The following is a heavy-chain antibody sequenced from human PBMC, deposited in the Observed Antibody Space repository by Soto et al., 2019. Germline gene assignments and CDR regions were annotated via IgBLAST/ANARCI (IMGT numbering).Heavy chain of an antibody. CDR1: GGTFSRNA. J-gene: IGHJ2*01. CDR2: ITPMFGTA. CDR3: AQTLGLAVAGPGRFDL. D-gene: IGHD6-19*01. Sequence: QVQLVQSGAEVKKYGSSVKVSCKASGGTFSRNAISWVRQAPGQGLEWMGGITPMFGTANYAQRFQGRVTITADESTSTAYMQLSRLRSADTAVYYCAQTLGLAVAGPGRFDLWGRGTLVTVSS. V-gene: IGHV1-69*12.